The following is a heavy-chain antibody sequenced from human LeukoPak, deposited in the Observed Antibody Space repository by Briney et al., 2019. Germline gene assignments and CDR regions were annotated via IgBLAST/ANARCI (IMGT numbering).Heavy chain of an antibody. CDR1: GFTFTNYA. J-gene: IGHJ4*02. D-gene: IGHD3-10*01. CDR3: ARERGRDFDY. CDR2: ITTDGRST. Sequence: GGSLRLSCAASGFTFTNYATSWVRQAPGKGLEWVSAITTDGRSTYYADSVKGRFTISRDNSKNTLYLQMNSLRAEDTALYYCARERGRDFDYWGQGTLVTVSS. V-gene: IGHV3-23*01.